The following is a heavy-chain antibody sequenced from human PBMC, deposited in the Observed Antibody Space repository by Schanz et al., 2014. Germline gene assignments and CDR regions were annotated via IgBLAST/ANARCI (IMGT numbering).Heavy chain of an antibody. J-gene: IGHJ4*02. D-gene: IGHD5-12*01. CDR2: INPTGGST. V-gene: IGHV1-46*01. CDR1: GYTFISYF. Sequence: QVQLVQSGAEVKKPGASVKVSCKASGYTFISYFIHWVRQAPGQGLEWMGIINPTGGSTSYAQRFQGRVTGTRDTSTSTVYMELSSLRSEDTDVYYCARAAYGGYTSTPLRYWGQGTLVTVSS. CDR3: ARAAYGGYTSTPLRY.